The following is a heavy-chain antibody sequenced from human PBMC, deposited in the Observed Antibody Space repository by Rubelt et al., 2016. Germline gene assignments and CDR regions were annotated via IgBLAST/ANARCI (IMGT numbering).Heavy chain of an antibody. CDR3: GRALEGDDSPERDC. D-gene: IGHD4-11*01. CDR1: GFTFSSYW. CDR2: INSDGSST. J-gene: IGHJ4*02. Sequence: VQLVESGGGLVQPGGSLRLSCAASGFTFSSYWMHWVRQVPGKGLVWVSRINSDGSSTIYVDSVKGRFTISRDNAKNMLYLQMNSLRAEYTAVDYCGRALEGDDSPERDCGGQGTLVTVSS. V-gene: IGHV3-74*02.